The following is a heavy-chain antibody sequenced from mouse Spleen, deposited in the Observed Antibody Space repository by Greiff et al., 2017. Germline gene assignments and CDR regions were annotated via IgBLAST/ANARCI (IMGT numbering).Heavy chain of an antibody. CDR2: ISYDGSN. J-gene: IGHJ3*01. CDR3: AREVSMITTGGFAY. CDR1: GYSITSGYY. D-gene: IGHD2-4*01. V-gene: IGHV3-6*01. Sequence: VQLKESGPGLVKPSQSLSLTCSVTGYSITSGYYWNWIRQFPGNKLEWMGYISYDGSNNYNPSLKNRISITRDTSKNQFFLKLNSVTTEDTATYYCAREVSMITTGGFAYWGQGTLVTVSA.